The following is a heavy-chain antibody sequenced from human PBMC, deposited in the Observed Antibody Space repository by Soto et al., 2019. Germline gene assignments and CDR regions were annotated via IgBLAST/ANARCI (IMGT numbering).Heavy chain of an antibody. J-gene: IGHJ5*02. Sequence: SETLSLTCTVSGGSISSSSYYWGWIRQPPGKGLEWIGSIYYSGSTYYNPSLKSRVTISVDTSKNQFSLKLSSVTAADTAVYYCARSCWQTQPRIGWFDPSCQGILVTVSS. CDR2: IYYSGST. CDR1: GGSISSSSYY. D-gene: IGHD6-19*01. V-gene: IGHV4-39*01. CDR3: ARSCWQTQPRIGWFDP.